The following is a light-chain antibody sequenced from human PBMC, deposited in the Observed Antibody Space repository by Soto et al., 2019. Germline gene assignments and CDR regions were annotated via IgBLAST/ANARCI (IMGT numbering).Light chain of an antibody. Sequence: DIQMTQFPSTLSASVGDRVTITCRASQTTNTWLAWYQQKPGTAPKLPIYDASSLEGGVPSRFSASGSGTEFTLTISSLQPDDLATYYCQQYISYPYTFGQGTKVDIK. CDR1: QTTNTW. CDR2: DAS. V-gene: IGKV1-5*01. J-gene: IGKJ2*01. CDR3: QQYISYPYT.